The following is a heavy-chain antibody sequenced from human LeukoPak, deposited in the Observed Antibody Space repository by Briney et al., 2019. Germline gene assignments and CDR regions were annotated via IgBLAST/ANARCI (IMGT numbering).Heavy chain of an antibody. D-gene: IGHD3-22*01. J-gene: IGHJ4*02. Sequence: GGSLRLSCAASGFTFDDYAMHWVRQAPGKGLEWVSGISWNSGSIGYADSVKGRFTISRDNAKNSLYLQMNSLRAEDTALYYCAKDMALYSSGYPYYFDYWGQGTPVTVSS. V-gene: IGHV3-9*01. CDR1: GFTFDDYA. CDR3: AKDMALYSSGYPYYFDY. CDR2: ISWNSGSI.